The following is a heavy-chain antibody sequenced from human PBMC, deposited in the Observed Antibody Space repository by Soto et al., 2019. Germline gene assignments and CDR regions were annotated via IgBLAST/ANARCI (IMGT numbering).Heavy chain of an antibody. Sequence: AVKVSCKASGGTFSIYAISWVRQAPGQGLEWMGGIIPIFGTANYAQKFQGRVTITADESTRKAYMELSSLRSEDTAVYYCARLSYQLRKSRLIAAADTADYWGQGTLVTVSS. D-gene: IGHD6-13*01. CDR2: IIPIFGTA. CDR3: ARLSYQLRKSRLIAAADTADY. CDR1: GGTFSIYA. V-gene: IGHV1-69*13. J-gene: IGHJ4*02.